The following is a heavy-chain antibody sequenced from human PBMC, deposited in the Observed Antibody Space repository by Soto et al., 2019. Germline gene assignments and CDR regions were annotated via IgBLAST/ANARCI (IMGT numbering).Heavy chain of an antibody. CDR2: ISGSGGST. CDR3: AKALIVGATPTPPYYYYYGMDA. V-gene: IGHV3-23*01. D-gene: IGHD1-26*01. Sequence: PGGSLRLSCAASGFTFSSYAMSWVRQAPGKGLEWVSAISGSGGSTYYADSVKGRFTISRDNSKNTLYLQMNSLRAEDTAVYYCAKALIVGATPTPPYYYYYGMDAWGQGTTVTVSS. J-gene: IGHJ6*02. CDR1: GFTFSSYA.